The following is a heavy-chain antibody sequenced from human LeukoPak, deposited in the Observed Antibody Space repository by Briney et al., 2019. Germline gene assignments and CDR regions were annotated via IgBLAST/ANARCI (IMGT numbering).Heavy chain of an antibody. CDR1: GYTFTSYY. CDR3: AREGPYYYDSSGYYVY. Sequence: ASVKVSCKASGYTFTSYYMHWVRQAPGQGLEWMGIINPSGGSTSYAQKFQGRVTMTRDTSTSTVYMELSSLRSEDTAVYYCAREGPYYYDSSGYYVYWGQGTLVTVSS. D-gene: IGHD3-22*01. CDR2: INPSGGST. V-gene: IGHV1-46*01. J-gene: IGHJ4*02.